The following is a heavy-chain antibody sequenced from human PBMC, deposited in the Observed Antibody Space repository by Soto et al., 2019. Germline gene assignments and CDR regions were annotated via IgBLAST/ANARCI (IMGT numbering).Heavy chain of an antibody. CDR3: ATTRGSAFPYYFDY. CDR2: ISGSGGST. CDR1: GFTFSSYA. Sequence: QSGGSLRLSCAASGFTFSSYAMSWVRQAPGKGLEWVSAISGSGGSTYYADSVKGRFTISRDNSKNTLYLQMNSLRAEDTAVYYCATTRGSAFPYYFDYWGQGTLVTVSS. D-gene: IGHD3-3*02. J-gene: IGHJ4*02. V-gene: IGHV3-23*01.